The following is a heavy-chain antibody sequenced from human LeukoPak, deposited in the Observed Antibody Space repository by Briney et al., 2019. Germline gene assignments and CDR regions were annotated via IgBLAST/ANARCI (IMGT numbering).Heavy chain of an antibody. CDR1: GGSISSYY. D-gene: IGHD3-10*01. V-gene: IGHV4-59*08. Sequence: AETLSLTCTVSGGSISSYYWSWIRQPPGKGLEWIWYIYYSGGTNYNPSLKSRFTISVDTSWNHFSLTLSSVTAADTAVYYCARRATMVRGVIIWGQGTLVTVSS. J-gene: IGHJ4*02. CDR3: ARRATMVRGVII. CDR2: IYYSGGT.